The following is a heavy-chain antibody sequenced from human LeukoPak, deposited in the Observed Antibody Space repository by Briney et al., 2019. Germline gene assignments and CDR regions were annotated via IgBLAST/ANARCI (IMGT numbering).Heavy chain of an antibody. J-gene: IGHJ4*02. V-gene: IGHV1-8*01. D-gene: IGHD5-12*01. CDR3: TRAIRHQLLSDY. CDR1: GYTFSNFD. Sequence: GASVTVSFKSSGYTFSNFDITWVRQAAGQGPAWMGWMNPELGSTGYAQKFQGRVTMTRDNSKSTADMELISLRLEDSAIYYCTRAIRHQLLSDYWGQGTLVTVSS. CDR2: MNPELGST.